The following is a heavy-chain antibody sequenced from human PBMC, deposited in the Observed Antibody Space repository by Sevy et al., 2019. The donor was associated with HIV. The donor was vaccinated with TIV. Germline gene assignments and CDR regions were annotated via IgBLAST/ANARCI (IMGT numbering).Heavy chain of an antibody. J-gene: IGHJ4*02. CDR2: ISGSGITT. V-gene: IGHV3-23*01. CDR1: GFSFSSYA. D-gene: IGHD3-10*01. Sequence: GGSLRLSCAASGFSFSSYAMSWVRQAPGKGLEWVSGISGSGITTYYADSVKGRFTISRDNSKNTLHLQMNSLRAEDTAAYYCARVAGSGTYYSGDFDYWGQGTLVTVSS. CDR3: ARVAGSGTYYSGDFDY.